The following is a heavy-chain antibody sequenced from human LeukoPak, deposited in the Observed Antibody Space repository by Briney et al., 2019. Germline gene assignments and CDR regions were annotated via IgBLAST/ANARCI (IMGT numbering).Heavy chain of an antibody. CDR3: ARDDSSGCLSY. J-gene: IGHJ4*02. CDR2: IIPILGIA. Sequence: GASVKVSCKASGGTFSSYAISWVRQAPGQGLEWMGRIIPILGIANYAQKFQGRVTITADKSTSTAYMELSSLRSEDTAVYYCARDDSSGCLSYWGQGTLVTVSS. D-gene: IGHD6-19*01. V-gene: IGHV1-69*04. CDR1: GGTFSSYA.